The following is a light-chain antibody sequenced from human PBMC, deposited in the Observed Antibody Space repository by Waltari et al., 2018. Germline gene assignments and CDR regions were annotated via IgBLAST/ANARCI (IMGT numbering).Light chain of an antibody. Sequence: SALTQPASVSRSPGPSITISCTGTSSDVGHSNLVSWYQQHPGKAPKLMIYDVSKRPSGVSYRFSGSKSGNTASLTISGLQAEDEADYYCCSYAGSSTWVFGGGTKLTVL. V-gene: IGLV2-23*02. CDR1: SSDVGHSNL. CDR2: DVS. CDR3: CSYAGSSTWV. J-gene: IGLJ3*02.